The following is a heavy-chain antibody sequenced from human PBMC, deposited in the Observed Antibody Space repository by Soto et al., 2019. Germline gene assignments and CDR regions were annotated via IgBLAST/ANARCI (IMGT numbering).Heavy chain of an antibody. Sequence: ASVKVSCKASGGTFSSYAISWVRQAPGQGLEWMGGIIPIFGTANYAQKFQGRVTITADESTSTAYMELSSLRSEDTAVYYCASANPSMVKGKIPYYYYGMDVWGQGTTVTVSS. CDR2: IIPIFGTA. D-gene: IGHD5-18*01. CDR1: GGTFSSYA. V-gene: IGHV1-69*13. J-gene: IGHJ6*02. CDR3: ASANPSMVKGKIPYYYYGMDV.